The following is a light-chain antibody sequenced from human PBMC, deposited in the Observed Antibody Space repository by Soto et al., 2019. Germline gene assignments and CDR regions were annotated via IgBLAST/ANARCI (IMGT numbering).Light chain of an antibody. CDR3: QQYGSSPPSWT. Sequence: ETVLTQSPGTLSLSPGERATLSCRASQSVSSSYLAWYQQKPGQAPRLLIYGASSRATGIPDRFSGSGSGTDFTLTISRLEPEAFAVYYCQQYGSSPPSWTFGKGTKVEIK. V-gene: IGKV3-20*01. J-gene: IGKJ1*01. CDR1: QSVSSSY. CDR2: GAS.